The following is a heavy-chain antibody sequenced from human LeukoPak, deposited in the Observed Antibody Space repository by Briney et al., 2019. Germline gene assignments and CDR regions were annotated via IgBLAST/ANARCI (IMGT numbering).Heavy chain of an antibody. D-gene: IGHD2-2*01. J-gene: IGHJ4*02. V-gene: IGHV3-23*01. CDR1: GFTFSSYA. Sequence: GGSLRLSCAASGFTFSSYAMSWVRQAPGKGLEWVSAISGSGGSTYYADSVKGRFTISRDNFKNTLYLQMNSLRAEDTAVYYCAKATYSTSPGYYFDYWGQGNLVTVSS. CDR3: AKATYSTSPGYYFDY. CDR2: ISGSGGST.